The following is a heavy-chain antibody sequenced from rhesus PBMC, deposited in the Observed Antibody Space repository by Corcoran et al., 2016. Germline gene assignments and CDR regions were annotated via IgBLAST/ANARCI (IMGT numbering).Heavy chain of an antibody. CDR2: IYGSGSST. CDR3: VREVVLTAMQYFDY. J-gene: IGHJ4*01. D-gene: IGHD2-27*01. V-gene: IGHV4-169*02. Sequence: QLQLQESGPGLVKPSETLSVTCAVSGGSISSSYWSWIRQAPGKGLEWIGYIYGSGSSTNYNPPLKSRVTLSVDTSKNQFSLKLSSVTAADTAVYYCVREVVLTAMQYFDYWGQGVLVTVSS. CDR1: GGSISSSY.